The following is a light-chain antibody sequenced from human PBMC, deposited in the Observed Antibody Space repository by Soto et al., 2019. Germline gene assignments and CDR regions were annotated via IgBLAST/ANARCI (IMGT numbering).Light chain of an antibody. CDR1: QSVGSSY. V-gene: IGKV3-20*01. CDR2: GAS. CDR3: QQYGSSPST. J-gene: IGKJ1*01. Sequence: EIVLTQSPGTLSLSPGESATLSCRASQSVGSSYLAWYRQKPGQAPRLLIYGASSTATGIPNRISGGGSGTDFTLTISRLEPEDFAVYYCQQYGSSPSTFGQGTKVEIK.